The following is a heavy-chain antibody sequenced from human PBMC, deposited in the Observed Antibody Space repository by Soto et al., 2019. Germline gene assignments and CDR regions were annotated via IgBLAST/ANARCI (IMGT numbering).Heavy chain of an antibody. D-gene: IGHD3-9*01. V-gene: IGHV3-33*01. CDR3: ARDRGLLTGYPQTYYYYGMDV. J-gene: IGHJ6*02. CDR1: GFTFSSYG. CDR2: IWYDGSNK. Sequence: GGSLRLSCAASGFTFSSYGMHWVRQAPGKGLEWVAVIWYDGSNKYYADSVKGRFTISRDNSKNTLYLQMNSLRAEDTAVYYCARDRGLLTGYPQTYYYYGMDVWGQGTTVTVSS.